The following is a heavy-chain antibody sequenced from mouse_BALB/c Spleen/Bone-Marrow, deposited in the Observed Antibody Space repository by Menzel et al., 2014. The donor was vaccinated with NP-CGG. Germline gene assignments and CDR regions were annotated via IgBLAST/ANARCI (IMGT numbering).Heavy chain of an antibody. Sequence: EVMLVESGGGLVQPGWSRKLSCAASGFTFSSFGMHWVRQAPEKGLEWVAYISSGSSTIYYADTVKGRFTISRDNPKNTLFLQMTSLRSEDTAMYYCARDVPLYDVGYFDYWGQGTTLTVSS. CDR1: GFTFSSFG. CDR3: ARDVPLYDVGYFDY. J-gene: IGHJ2*01. D-gene: IGHD2-14*01. CDR2: ISSGSSTI. V-gene: IGHV5-17*02.